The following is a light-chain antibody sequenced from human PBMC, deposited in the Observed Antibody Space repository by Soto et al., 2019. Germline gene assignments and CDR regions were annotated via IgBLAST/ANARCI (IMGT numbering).Light chain of an antibody. CDR3: NSYTNSSAVV. Sequence: QSALTQPASVSGSPGQSITISCAGTRDDIGAYDYVSWYQQHPGNAPKLLVYEVTNRPSGVSDRFSGSKSGNTASLTISGLQAEDAADYYCNSYTNSSAVVFGGGTK. CDR2: EVT. J-gene: IGLJ2*01. CDR1: RDDIGAYDY. V-gene: IGLV2-14*01.